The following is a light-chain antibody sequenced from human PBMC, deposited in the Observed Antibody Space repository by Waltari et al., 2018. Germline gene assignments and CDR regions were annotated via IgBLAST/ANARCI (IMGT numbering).Light chain of an antibody. CDR3: QSYDTSLSVV. CDR2: GGT. J-gene: IGLJ3*02. Sequence: QSVLTQPPSVSGAPGQRVTISCTGSGSNIGAGYDVHWYQQLPRAAPKLLIYGGTSRPLGCPDRFFGSTSGTSASLAITGLQAEDEADYYCQSYDTSLSVVFGGGTKLTVL. CDR1: GSNIGAGYD. V-gene: IGLV1-40*01.